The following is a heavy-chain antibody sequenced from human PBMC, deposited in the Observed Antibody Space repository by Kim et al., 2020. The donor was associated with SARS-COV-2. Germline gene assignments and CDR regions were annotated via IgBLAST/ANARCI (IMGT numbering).Heavy chain of an antibody. V-gene: IGHV3-64D*09. CDR3: VTERTNGVYREIDY. D-gene: IGHD2-8*01. CDR1: GFTFSSYA. J-gene: IGHJ4*02. Sequence: GGSLRLSCSASGFTFSSYAMHWVRQPPGKGLEYVSAISSNGGSTYYADSVKGRFTISRDISKNTLYLQMSSLRAEDTAVYYCVTERTNGVYREIDYWGQGTLVTVSS. CDR2: ISSNGGST.